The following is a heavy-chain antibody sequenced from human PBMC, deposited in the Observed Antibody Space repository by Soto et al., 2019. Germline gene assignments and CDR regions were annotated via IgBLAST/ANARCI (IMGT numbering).Heavy chain of an antibody. V-gene: IGHV1-18*01. CDR2: ISPDNGNT. Sequence: QVQLVQSGGEVKKPGASVKVSCKASGYTFTIYGINCVRQAPGQGLEWMGWISPDNGNTNYAQQLQGRVTMTTDPSTSTAYRELRSLRSDDTAVYYCARALGYSGYAGMDVWGQGTTVTVS. CDR1: GYTFTIYG. D-gene: IGHD5-12*01. J-gene: IGHJ6*02. CDR3: ARALGYSGYAGMDV.